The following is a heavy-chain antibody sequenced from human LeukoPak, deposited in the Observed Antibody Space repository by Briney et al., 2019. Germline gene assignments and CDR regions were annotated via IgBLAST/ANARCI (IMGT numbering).Heavy chain of an antibody. V-gene: IGHV1-2*02. CDR2: MNPNSGDT. Sequence: ASVKVSCKASGYTFTGYYMHWVRQAPGQGREWMGWMNPNSGDTNHAQKFQGRVTMTRDTSISTGYMELSRLRSDDTAVYYCARGDTGLYPFDPWGQGTLVTVSS. J-gene: IGHJ5*02. D-gene: IGHD3-3*01. CDR3: ARGDTGLYPFDP. CDR1: GYTFTGYY.